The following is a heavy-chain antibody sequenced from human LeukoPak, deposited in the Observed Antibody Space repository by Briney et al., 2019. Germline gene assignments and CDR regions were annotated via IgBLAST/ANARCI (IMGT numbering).Heavy chain of an antibody. D-gene: IGHD1-1*01. Sequence: GGSLRLSCAASGFTFSSYAMSWVHQAPGKGLEWVSAISGSGVSTYYADSVKGRFTVSRDNSKNTVYLQMNSLRAEDTAVYYCAKGLTNDYYFDYWGQGTLVTVSS. CDR3: AKGLTNDYYFDY. V-gene: IGHV3-23*01. J-gene: IGHJ4*02. CDR1: GFTFSSYA. CDR2: ISGSGVST.